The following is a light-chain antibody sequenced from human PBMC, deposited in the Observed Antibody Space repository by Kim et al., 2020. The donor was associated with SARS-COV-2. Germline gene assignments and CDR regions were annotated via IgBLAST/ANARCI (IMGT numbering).Light chain of an antibody. Sequence: GPRVSISCSGITSNIEKNYVYWYQHVPGTAPKLLICNNNPRPSGVPDRFSGSKSGPSASLAISGLRSEDEADYYCVVWDDSLDGWVFGGGTKLTVL. CDR3: VVWDDSLDGWV. CDR1: TSNIEKNY. J-gene: IGLJ3*02. V-gene: IGLV1-47*02. CDR2: NNN.